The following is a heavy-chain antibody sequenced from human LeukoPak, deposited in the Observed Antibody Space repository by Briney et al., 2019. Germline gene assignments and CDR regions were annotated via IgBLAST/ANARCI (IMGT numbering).Heavy chain of an antibody. D-gene: IGHD1-26*01. CDR3: ARVRSGSYPYYFDY. CDR2: IYYSGST. Sequence: SQTLSLTCTVSGGSISSGDYYWSWIRQPPGKGLEWIGYIYYSGSTYYNPSLKSRVTISVDTSKNQFSLKLSSVTAADTAVYYCARVRSGSYPYYFDYWGQGTLVTVSS. V-gene: IGHV4-30-4*01. J-gene: IGHJ4*02. CDR1: GGSISSGDYY.